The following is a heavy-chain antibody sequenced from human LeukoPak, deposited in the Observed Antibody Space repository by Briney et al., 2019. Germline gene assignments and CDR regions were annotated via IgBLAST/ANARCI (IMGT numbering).Heavy chain of an antibody. Sequence: GGSLRLSCAASGSTFSNYWMSWLRQAPEEGLEWVANIKQDGSEKYYVDSVKGRFTISRDNAKNSVYLQMNSLRDEDTAVYYCARGGSATYWFDNWGQGTLVTVSS. CDR3: ARGGSATYWFDN. CDR1: GSTFSNYW. CDR2: IKQDGSEK. D-gene: IGHD3-10*01. J-gene: IGHJ4*02. V-gene: IGHV3-7*04.